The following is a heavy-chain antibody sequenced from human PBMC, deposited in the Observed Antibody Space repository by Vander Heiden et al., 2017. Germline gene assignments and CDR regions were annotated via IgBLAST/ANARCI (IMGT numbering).Heavy chain of an antibody. V-gene: IGHV4-34*01. J-gene: IGHJ4*02. CDR2: INHSGST. Sequence: QVQLQQWGAGLLKPSETLSLTCAVYGGSFSGYYCSWIRQPPGKGLEWIGEINHSGSTNYNPSLKSRVTISVDTSKNQCSLKLSSVTAAETAVYYCARGRWIQLWLHRDFDYWGQGTLVTVSS. D-gene: IGHD5-18*01. CDR3: ARGRWIQLWLHRDFDY. CDR1: GGSFSGYY.